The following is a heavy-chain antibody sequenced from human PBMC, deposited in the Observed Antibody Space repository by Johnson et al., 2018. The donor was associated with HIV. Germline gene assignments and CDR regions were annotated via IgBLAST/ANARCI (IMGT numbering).Heavy chain of an antibody. D-gene: IGHD3-22*01. CDR3: RSWGSSGYYVPFYHDAFDI. J-gene: IGHJ3*02. CDR1: GLNFKNAW. CDR2: IKSKTAGGTT. V-gene: IGHV3-15*01. Sequence: VTLVESGGGLVKPGGSLRLSCAASGLNFKNAWMSWLRQAPGRGLEWIGRIKSKTAGGTTDYAAPVKGRFTISRDDSKNTLYLQMNSLKTEDTAVYYCRSWGSSGYYVPFYHDAFDIWGQGTMVTVSS.